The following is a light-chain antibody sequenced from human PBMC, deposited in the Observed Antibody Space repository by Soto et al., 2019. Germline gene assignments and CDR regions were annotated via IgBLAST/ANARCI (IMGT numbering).Light chain of an antibody. CDR3: SSYSSVTTLWV. CDR1: SSDVGGYNY. J-gene: IGLJ3*02. Sequence: QSALTQPASVSGSPGQSITISCTGTSSDVGGYNYVSWYQQHPGKAPKLIIYEVSNRPSGVSNRFSGSKSGNTASLTVSGLQAEDEAAYYCSSYSSVTTLWVFGGGTKVTVL. CDR2: EVS. V-gene: IGLV2-14*01.